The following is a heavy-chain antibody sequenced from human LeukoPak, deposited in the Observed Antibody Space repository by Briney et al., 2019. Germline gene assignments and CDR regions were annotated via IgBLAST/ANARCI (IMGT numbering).Heavy chain of an antibody. J-gene: IGHJ4*02. V-gene: IGHV2-5*01. Sequence: SGPTLVNPTQTLTLTCTFSGFSLRTSGVAVAWIRQPPGKALEWLALIYWNDDKRYSPSLKSRLTITNDASKNQVVLTMTNVDPADTATYYCGHIFNSSPYSWGQGSLVTVSS. CDR1: GFSLRTSGVA. D-gene: IGHD2/OR15-2a*01. CDR2: IYWNDDK. CDR3: GHIFNSSPYS.